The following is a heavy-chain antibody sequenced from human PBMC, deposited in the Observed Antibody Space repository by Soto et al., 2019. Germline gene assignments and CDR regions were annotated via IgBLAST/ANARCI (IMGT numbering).Heavy chain of an antibody. CDR1: GFTFSSYV. Sequence: PGGSLRLSCAASGFTFSSYVMYWVRQAPGKGLEWMAVISYDGSNKYYADFVKGRFTISRDNSKNTLYLQMNSLRAEDTAVYYCARDGGGSTYYYYHGMGVWGLGTTVTVSS. CDR3: ARDGGGSTYYYYHGMGV. V-gene: IGHV3-30-3*01. J-gene: IGHJ6*02. CDR2: ISYDGSNK. D-gene: IGHD3-3*01.